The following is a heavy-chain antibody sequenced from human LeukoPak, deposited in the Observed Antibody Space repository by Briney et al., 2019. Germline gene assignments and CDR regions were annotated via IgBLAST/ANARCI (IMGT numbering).Heavy chain of an antibody. D-gene: IGHD3-16*01. CDR1: GFTFSTYW. J-gene: IGHJ2*01. CDR3: AREVWGSYNWYFDL. V-gene: IGHV3-7*01. CDR2: IKEDGSEK. Sequence: GGSLRLSCAASGFTFSTYWVSWVRQAPGKGLEWVANIKEDGSEKYYVDSVKGRFTISRDNAKSSLYLQMNSLRVDDTAVYYCAREVWGSYNWYFDLWGRGTLVTVSS.